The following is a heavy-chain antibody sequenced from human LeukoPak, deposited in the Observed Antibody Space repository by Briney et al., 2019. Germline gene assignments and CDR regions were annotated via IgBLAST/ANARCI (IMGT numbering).Heavy chain of an antibody. Sequence: AGGSLRLSCAASVFTFSTYSMNWVRQAPGKGREWVSYISSSSSNIYYADSVKGRFTISRDNAKNSLYLQMNSLRDEDTAVYYCARDRSGYYLFDYWGQGALVTVSS. CDR1: VFTFSTYS. CDR2: ISSSSSNI. J-gene: IGHJ4*02. V-gene: IGHV3-48*02. CDR3: ARDRSGYYLFDY. D-gene: IGHD3-22*01.